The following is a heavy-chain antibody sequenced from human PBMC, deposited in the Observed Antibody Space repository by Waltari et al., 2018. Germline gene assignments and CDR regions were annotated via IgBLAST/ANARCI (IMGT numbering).Heavy chain of an antibody. V-gene: IGHV7-4-1*02. J-gene: IGHJ4*02. Sequence: QVQLVQSGSELKKPGASVKVSCNASGYTFTSYAMNWVRQRPGQGLEWMGWINTNTGTPTYAQGFTGRFVFSLDPSVSTAYLQISSLQAEDTAVYYCARDLYSGSPAALIDYWGQGTLVTVSS. CDR1: GYTFTSYA. CDR3: ARDLYSGSPAALIDY. CDR2: INTNTGTP. D-gene: IGHD1-26*01.